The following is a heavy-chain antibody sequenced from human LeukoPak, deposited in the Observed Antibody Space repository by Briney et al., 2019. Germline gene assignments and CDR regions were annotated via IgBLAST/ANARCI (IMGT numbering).Heavy chain of an antibody. J-gene: IGHJ4*02. CDR2: IYYSGCT. V-gene: IGHV4-31*02. CDR3: ARDRTGYYIFDY. D-gene: IGHD3-9*01. Sequence: SQTLSLTCNVSGGSISSGGYSWSWIRQHPGKGLEWIGYIYYSGCTYYNPSLKSRVTISVDTSKNQFSLELNSVTAADTAVYYCARDRTGYYIFDYWGRGTLVTVSS. CDR1: GGSISSGGYS.